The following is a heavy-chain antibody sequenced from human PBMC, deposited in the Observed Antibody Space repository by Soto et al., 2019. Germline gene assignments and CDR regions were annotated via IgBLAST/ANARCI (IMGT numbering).Heavy chain of an antibody. J-gene: IGHJ6*02. CDR2: ISYDGSNK. D-gene: IGHD5-12*01. CDR3: AKDLKWLPPPRGMDV. V-gene: IGHV3-30*18. CDR1: GFTFSSYG. Sequence: PGGSLRLSCAASGFTFSSYGMHWVRQAPGKGLEWVAVISYDGSNKYYADSVKGRFTISRDNSKNTLYLQMNSLRAEDTAVYYCAKDLKWLPPPRGMDVWGQGTTVTVSS.